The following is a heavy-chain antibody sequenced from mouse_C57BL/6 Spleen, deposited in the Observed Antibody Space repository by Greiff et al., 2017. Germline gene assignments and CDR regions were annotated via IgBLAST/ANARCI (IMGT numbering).Heavy chain of an antibody. CDR3: ARGTTVVGAMDY. CDR2: IFPGSGST. CDR1: GYTFTDYY. V-gene: IGHV1-75*01. D-gene: IGHD1-1*01. Sequence: VQRVESGPELVKPGASVKISCKASGYTFTDYYINWVKQRPGQGLEWIGWIFPGSGSTYYNEKFKGKAKLTVDKSSSTAYMLLSSLTSEDSAVYFCARGTTVVGAMDYGGQGTSVTVSS. J-gene: IGHJ4*01.